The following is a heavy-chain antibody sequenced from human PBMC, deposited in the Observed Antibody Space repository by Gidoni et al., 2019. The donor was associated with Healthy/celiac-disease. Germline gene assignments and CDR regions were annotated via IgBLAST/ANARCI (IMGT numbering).Heavy chain of an antibody. V-gene: IGHV4-34*01. J-gene: IGHJ5*02. Sequence: QVQLQQWGAGLLKPSETLSLTCAVYGGSFSGYYWSWIRQPPGKGLEWIGEINHSGSTNYNPSLKSRVTISVDTSKNQFSRKLSSVTAADTAVYYCARKRVVVTSHWFDPWGQGTLVTVSS. CDR3: ARKRVVVTSHWFDP. D-gene: IGHD2-21*02. CDR2: INHSGST. CDR1: GGSFSGYY.